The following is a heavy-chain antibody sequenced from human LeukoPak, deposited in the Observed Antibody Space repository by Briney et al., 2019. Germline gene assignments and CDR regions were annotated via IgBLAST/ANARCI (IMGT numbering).Heavy chain of an antibody. CDR2: IYTSGST. CDR3: ARNDLNWFDP. Sequence: SETLSLTCTVSGGSISPYFWSWIRQPPGKGLEWIGYIYTSGSTNYNPSLKSRVTISVDTSKNQFSLKLSSVTAADTAVYYCARNDLNWFDPWGQGTLVTVSS. J-gene: IGHJ5*02. V-gene: IGHV4-4*09. CDR1: GGSISPYF.